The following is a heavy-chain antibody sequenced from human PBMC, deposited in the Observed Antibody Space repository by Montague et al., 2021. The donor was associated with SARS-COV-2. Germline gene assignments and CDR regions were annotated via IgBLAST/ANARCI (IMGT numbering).Heavy chain of an antibody. CDR2: ISYDGSNK. CDR3: ARGTGISSGWFDY. D-gene: IGHD6-19*01. Sequence: SLSLSFSASGFPFSSYAMHWVRQAPGKGLEWVAVISYDGSNKYYADSVKGRFTISRDNSKNTLYLQMNSLRAEDTAVYYCARGTGISSGWFDYWGQGTLVTVSS. CDR1: GFPFSSYA. J-gene: IGHJ4*02. V-gene: IGHV3-30-3*01.